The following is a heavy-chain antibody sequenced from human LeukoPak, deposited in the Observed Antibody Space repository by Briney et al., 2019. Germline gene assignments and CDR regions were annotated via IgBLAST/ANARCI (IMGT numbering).Heavy chain of an antibody. CDR3: ARAAYSSTWYSRYFDL. CDR2: IGTAGEI. V-gene: IGHV3-13*01. Sequence: GGSLRLSCAASGFTFRSYDMHWVRQATGKGLEWVSGIGTAGEIYYPGSVKGRFTISRENAKNTLYLQMNSLRAGDTAVYYCARAAYSSTWYSRYFDLWGRGTLVTVSS. J-gene: IGHJ2*01. CDR1: GFTFRSYD. D-gene: IGHD6-13*01.